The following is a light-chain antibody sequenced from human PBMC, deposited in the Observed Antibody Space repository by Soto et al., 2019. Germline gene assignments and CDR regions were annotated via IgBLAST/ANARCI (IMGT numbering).Light chain of an antibody. J-gene: IGKJ1*01. CDR1: QSVGSNL. Sequence: EIALTQSPGTLSLYTGETATLSCRFCQSVGSNLLAWYQQIRGQAPRLLIYGASNRATGIPDRFSGSGSGTDFTLTISSLEPEDFAVYYCRQYNTSPRTSGQGTKVDIK. CDR2: GAS. V-gene: IGKV3-20*01. CDR3: RQYNTSPRT.